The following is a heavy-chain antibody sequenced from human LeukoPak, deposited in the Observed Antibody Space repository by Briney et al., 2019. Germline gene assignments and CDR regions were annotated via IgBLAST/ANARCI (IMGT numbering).Heavy chain of an antibody. J-gene: IGHJ4*02. D-gene: IGHD5-18*01. V-gene: IGHV3-15*01. CDR3: TTMGGRYSYGLFDY. Sequence: GGSLRLSCAASGFTFSNAWMSWVRQAPGKGLEWVGRIKSKTDGGTTDYAAPVRDRFTISRDDSKNTLYLQMNSLKTEDTAVYYCTTMGGRYSYGLFDYWGQGTLVTVSS. CDR1: GFTFSNAW. CDR2: IKSKTDGGTT.